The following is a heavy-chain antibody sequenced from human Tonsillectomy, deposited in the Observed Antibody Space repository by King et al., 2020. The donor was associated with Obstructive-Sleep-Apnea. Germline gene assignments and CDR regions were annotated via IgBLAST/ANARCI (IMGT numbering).Heavy chain of an antibody. J-gene: IGHJ2*01. Sequence: QESGPGLVKPSETLSLTCTVSGGSISSYYWRWIRQPPGKGLEWIGYINYSGSTNYNPSLKSRVTISVDTSKNQFSLKLSSVTAADTAVYYCASKPCGGDCYSSWYFDLWGRGTLVIVSP. V-gene: IGHV4-59*01. CDR3: ASKPCGGDCYSSWYFDL. CDR2: INYSGST. CDR1: GGSISSYY. D-gene: IGHD2-21*02.